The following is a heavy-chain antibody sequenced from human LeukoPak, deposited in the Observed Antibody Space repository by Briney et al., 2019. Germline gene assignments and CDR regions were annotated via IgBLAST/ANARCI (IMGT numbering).Heavy chain of an antibody. CDR3: ARDRSSSGWYGKFTEYYFDY. CDR2: IYHRGST. V-gene: IGHV4-38-2*02. J-gene: IGHJ4*02. Sequence: SETLSLTFAVSGYSISSGYYWGWIRQPPGKGLEWIGSIYHRGSTYYNPSLKSRVTISVDTSKNQFSLKLSSVTAADTAVYYCARDRSSSGWYGKFTEYYFDYWGQGALVTVSS. D-gene: IGHD6-19*01. CDR1: GYSISSGYY.